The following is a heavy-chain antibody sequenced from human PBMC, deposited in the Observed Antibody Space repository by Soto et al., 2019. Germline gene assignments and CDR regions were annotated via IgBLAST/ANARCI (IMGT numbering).Heavy chain of an antibody. J-gene: IGHJ4*02. V-gene: IGHV1-18*01. CDR3: ARGVAAWKIGDSETFFDF. CDR1: GYTFNTYG. Sequence: QVQLVQSGAEVKKPGASVRVFCKASGYTFNTYGINWVRQAPGQGLEWMGWISTHTGSDTYAQRFQGRVTLTTDTSTNTVYMELRSLRSDDTAVYYCARGVAAWKIGDSETFFDFWGQGTPVTVSS. D-gene: IGHD3-10*01. CDR2: ISTHTGSD.